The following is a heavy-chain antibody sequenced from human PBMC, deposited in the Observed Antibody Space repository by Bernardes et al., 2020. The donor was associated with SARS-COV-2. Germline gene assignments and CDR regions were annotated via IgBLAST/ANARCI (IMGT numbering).Heavy chain of an antibody. CDR3: ARGERCSDGICYKGNNIFEI. CDR2: ISGSGSTL. Sequence: GGSLRLSCAASGFTFSSYSMNWVRQAPGKGLEWVSYISGSGSTLYYADSVKGRFTISRDNAKNSLYLQMNSLRDEDSAVYYCARGERCSDGICYKGNNIFEICRQGTQVTVSS. V-gene: IGHV3-48*02. D-gene: IGHD2-8*01. CDR1: GFTFSSYS. J-gene: IGHJ3*02.